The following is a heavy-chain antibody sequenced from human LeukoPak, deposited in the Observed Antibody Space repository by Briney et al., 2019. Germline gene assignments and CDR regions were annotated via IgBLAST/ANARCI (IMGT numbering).Heavy chain of an antibody. D-gene: IGHD2-2*01. V-gene: IGHV3-21*01. CDR2: ISSSSSYI. Sequence: PGGSLRLSCAASGFTFSSYSMNWVRQAPGKGLEWVSSISSSSSYIYYADSVKGRFTISRDNAKNSLYLQMNSLRAEDTAVYYCAIEADIVVVPASDVWGKGTTVTVSS. CDR1: GFTFSSYS. J-gene: IGHJ6*04. CDR3: AIEADIVVVPASDV.